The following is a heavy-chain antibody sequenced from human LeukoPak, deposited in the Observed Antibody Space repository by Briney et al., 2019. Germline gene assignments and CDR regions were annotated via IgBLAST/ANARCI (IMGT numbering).Heavy chain of an antibody. CDR3: LRDLNWSLDQ. V-gene: IGHV3-74*01. D-gene: IGHD1-20*01. CDR2: IKSDGITI. Sequence: GGSLRLSCAASGFTFSNYMMHWVRQAPGKGLVWVSRIKSDGITITYADSVKGRFTISRDNAKNTLYLQMNGLRAEDTAVYYCLRDLNWSLDQWGQGTLVTVSS. CDR1: GFTFSNYM. J-gene: IGHJ4*02.